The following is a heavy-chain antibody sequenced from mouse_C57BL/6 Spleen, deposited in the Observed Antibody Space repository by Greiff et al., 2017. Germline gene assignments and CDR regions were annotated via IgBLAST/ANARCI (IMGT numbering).Heavy chain of an antibody. CDR3: ASYYYGSTRAWFAY. J-gene: IGHJ3*01. CDR1: GYTFTSYW. D-gene: IGHD1-1*01. CDR2: IDPSDSYT. Sequence: QVQLQQSGAELVMPGASVKLSCKASGYTFTSYWMHWVKQRPGQGLEWIGEIDPSDSYTNYNQKFKGKSTLTVDKSSRTAYMQLSSLTSEDSAVYYCASYYYGSTRAWFAYWGQGTLVTVSA. V-gene: IGHV1-69*01.